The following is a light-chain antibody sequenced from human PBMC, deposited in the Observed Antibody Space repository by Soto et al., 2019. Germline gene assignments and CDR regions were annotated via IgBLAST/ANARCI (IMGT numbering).Light chain of an antibody. CDR3: QQYNSNSVWT. CDR1: QSISKW. CDR2: KAS. Sequence: DIQMTQSPSTLSASVGDRVTITCRASQSISKWLAWYQQKPGKVPNLLISKASTLQSGVPSRFSGSGSGTEFTLTISSLKPDDFATYYCQQYNSNSVWTFGPGTKVEIK. J-gene: IGKJ1*01. V-gene: IGKV1-5*03.